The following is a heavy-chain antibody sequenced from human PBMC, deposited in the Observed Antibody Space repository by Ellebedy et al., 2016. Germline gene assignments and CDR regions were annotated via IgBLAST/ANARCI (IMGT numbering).Heavy chain of an antibody. J-gene: IGHJ6*03. D-gene: IGHD2-2*01. CDR2: IDTTGDT. CDR3: ARERCSGSSCYLLDV. V-gene: IGHV3-13*01. CDR1: GFTFNRFD. Sequence: GGSLRLXXAASGFTFNRFDMHWVRQATGKGLEWVSTIDTTGDTYYAGSVKGRFTISRENAKNSLYLQMNSLRAGDTAVYYCARERCSGSSCYLLDVWGKGTTVTVSS.